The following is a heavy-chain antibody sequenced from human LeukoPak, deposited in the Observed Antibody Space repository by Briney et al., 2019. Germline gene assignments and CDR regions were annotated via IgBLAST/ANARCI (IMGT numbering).Heavy chain of an antibody. CDR3: AKESLRVVPSATFDY. CDR2: IRDDGSAK. Sequence: GGSLRLSCAVSGFTFNNYWMTWVRQAPGKGLEWVASIRDDGSAKYYMDSVKGRFSISRDDAKNSLSLQMHSLRAEDTAVYYCAKESLRVVPSATFDYWGQGTLVTVSS. J-gene: IGHJ4*02. V-gene: IGHV3-7*03. D-gene: IGHD2-2*01. CDR1: GFTFNNYW.